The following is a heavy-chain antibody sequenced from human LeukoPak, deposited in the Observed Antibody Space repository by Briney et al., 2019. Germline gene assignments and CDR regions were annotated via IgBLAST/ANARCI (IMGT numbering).Heavy chain of an antibody. Sequence: SETLSLTCTVSGYSISSGYYWGWIRQPPGKGLEWIGSIYHSGSTYYNPSLKSRVTISVDTSKNQFSLKLSSVTAADTAVYYCARRKIAAIARPGYFDYWGQGTLVNVSS. D-gene: IGHD6-13*01. CDR1: GYSISSGYY. J-gene: IGHJ4*02. CDR2: IYHSGST. CDR3: ARRKIAAIARPGYFDY. V-gene: IGHV4-38-2*02.